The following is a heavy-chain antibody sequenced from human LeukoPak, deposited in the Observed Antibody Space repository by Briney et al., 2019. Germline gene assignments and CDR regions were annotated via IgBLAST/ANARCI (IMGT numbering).Heavy chain of an antibody. V-gene: IGHV4-4*02. CDR3: ARLRLSGGSFSVGWFDP. CDR2: IFHSGTT. J-gene: IGHJ5*02. CDR1: DEVIASNNW. Sequence: SETLSLTCTVSDEVIASNNWWSWVRQSPGKGLEWIGEIFHSGTTRYKASLESRVTMLLDKSKNQFSLRLNSVTAADTAVYFCARLRLSGGSFSVGWFDPWGQGIQVTVSS. D-gene: IGHD1-26*01.